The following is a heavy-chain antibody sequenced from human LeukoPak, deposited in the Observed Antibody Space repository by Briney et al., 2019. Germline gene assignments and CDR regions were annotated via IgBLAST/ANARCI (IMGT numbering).Heavy chain of an antibody. CDR3: AKVSETGTYMDV. D-gene: IGHD1-1*01. CDR1: GGSISSYY. V-gene: IGHV4-4*09. J-gene: IGHJ6*03. Sequence: SETLSPTCTVSGGSISSYYWSWTRQPPGKGLEWIGYIYTSGSTNYNPSLKSRVTISVDTSKNQFSLKLSSVTAADTAVYYCAKVSETGTYMDVWGKGTTVTVSS. CDR2: IYTSGST.